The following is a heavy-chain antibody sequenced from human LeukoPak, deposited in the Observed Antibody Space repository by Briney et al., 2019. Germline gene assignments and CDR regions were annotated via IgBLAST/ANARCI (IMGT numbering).Heavy chain of an antibody. D-gene: IGHD3-16*01. Sequence: SVKVSCKASGGTFSSYAISWVRQAPGQGLEWMGGIIPIFGTANYAQKFQGRVTITTDESTSTAYMELSSLRSEDTAVYYCARGGGASPLPFDYWAREPWSPSPQ. CDR2: IIPIFGTA. V-gene: IGHV1-69*05. CDR3: ARGGGASPLPFDY. J-gene: IGHJ4*02. CDR1: GGTFSSYA.